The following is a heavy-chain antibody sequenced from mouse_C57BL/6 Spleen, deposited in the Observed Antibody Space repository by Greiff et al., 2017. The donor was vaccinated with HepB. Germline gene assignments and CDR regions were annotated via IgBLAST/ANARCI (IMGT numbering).Heavy chain of an antibody. J-gene: IGHJ4*01. V-gene: IGHV1-53*01. Sequence: QVQLQQPGTELVKPGASVKLSCKASGYTFTSYWMHWVKQRPGQGLEWIGNINPSNGGTNYNEKFKSKATLTVDKSSSTAYMQLSSLTSEDSAVYYCASPHSSGYEDYAMDYWVKEPQSPSPQ. CDR2: INPSNGGT. CDR1: GYTFTSYW. D-gene: IGHD3-2*02. CDR3: ASPHSSGYEDYAMDY.